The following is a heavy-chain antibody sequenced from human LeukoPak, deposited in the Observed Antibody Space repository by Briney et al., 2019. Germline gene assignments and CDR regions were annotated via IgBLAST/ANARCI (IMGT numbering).Heavy chain of an antibody. CDR3: ASQPYYYGSGSPWY. CDR1: GFTFSSYA. J-gene: IGHJ4*02. CDR2: ISYDGSNK. Sequence: PGRSLRLSCAASGFTFSSYAMHWVRQAPGKGLEWVAVISYDGSNKYYADSVKGRFTISRDNSKNTLYLQMNSLRAEDTAVYYCASQPYYYGSGSPWYWGQGTLVTVSS. D-gene: IGHD3-10*01. V-gene: IGHV3-30*01.